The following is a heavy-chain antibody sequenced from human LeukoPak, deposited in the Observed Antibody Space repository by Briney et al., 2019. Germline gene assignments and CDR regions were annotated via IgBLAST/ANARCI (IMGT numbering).Heavy chain of an antibody. CDR1: GFTFSSYS. CDR2: ISSSSSYI. J-gene: IGHJ4*02. D-gene: IGHD3-3*01. CDR3: ARSSYDFWSGYFYYFDY. V-gene: IGHV3-21*01. Sequence: GGSLRLSCAASGFTFSSYSMNWVRQAPGKGLEWVSSISSSSSYIYYADSVKGRFTISRDNAKNSLYLQMNSLRAEDTAVYYCARSSYDFWSGYFYYFDYWGQGTLVTVSS.